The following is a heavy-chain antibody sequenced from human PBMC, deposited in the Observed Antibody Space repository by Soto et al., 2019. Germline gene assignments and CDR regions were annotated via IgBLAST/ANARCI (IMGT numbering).Heavy chain of an antibody. CDR3: ARGGSYYRYYGMDV. D-gene: IGHD1-26*01. CDR1: GFTVSSNY. CDR2: IYSGGST. V-gene: IGHV3-66*01. J-gene: IGHJ6*02. Sequence: GGSLRLSCAASGFTVSSNYMSWVRQAPGKGLEWVSVIYSGGSTYYADSVKGRFTISRDNSKNTLYLQMNSLRAEDTAVYYCARGGSYYRYYGMDVWGQGTTVTVSS.